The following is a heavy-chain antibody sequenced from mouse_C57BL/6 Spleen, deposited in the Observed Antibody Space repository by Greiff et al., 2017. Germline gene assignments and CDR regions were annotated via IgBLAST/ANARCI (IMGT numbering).Heavy chain of an antibody. D-gene: IGHD2-1*01. CDR3: ARDGNYPFYAMDY. CDR1: GYSITSGYD. Sequence: EVQLVESGPGMVKPSQSLSLTCTVTGYSITSGYDWHWIRHFPGNKLEWMGYISYSGSTNYNPSLKSRISITHDTSKNHFFLKLNSVTTEDTATYYCARDGNYPFYAMDYWGQGTSVTVSS. J-gene: IGHJ4*01. V-gene: IGHV3-1*01. CDR2: ISYSGST.